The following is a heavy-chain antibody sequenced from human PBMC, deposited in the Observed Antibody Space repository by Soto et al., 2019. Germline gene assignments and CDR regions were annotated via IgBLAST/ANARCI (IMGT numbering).Heavy chain of an antibody. J-gene: IGHJ6*02. Sequence: QVQLVESGGGVVQPGRSLRLSCAASGFTFSSYGMHWVRQAPGKGLEWVAVISYDGSNKYYADSVKGRFTISRDNSKNTLYLHMNSLRAGETAAYYCAKEGGYYGSGSYSVGENYYGMDVWGQGTTVTVSS. CDR3: AKEGGYYGSGSYSVGENYYGMDV. CDR1: GFTFSSYG. CDR2: ISYDGSNK. V-gene: IGHV3-30*18. D-gene: IGHD3-10*01.